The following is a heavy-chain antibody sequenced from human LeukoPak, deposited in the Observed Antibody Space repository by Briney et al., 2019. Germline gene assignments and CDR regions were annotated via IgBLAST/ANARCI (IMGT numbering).Heavy chain of an antibody. CDR3: ARDPSRMVAAHYYYYGMDV. CDR1: GFTFSSYG. D-gene: IGHD2-15*01. Sequence: PGGSLRLSCAASGFTFSSYGMHWVRQAPGKGLEWVAVIWYDGSNKYYADSVKGRFTISRDNSKNTLYLQMNSLRAEDTAVYYCARDPSRMVAAHYYYYGMDVWGQGTTVTVSS. V-gene: IGHV3-33*01. CDR2: IWYDGSNK. J-gene: IGHJ6*02.